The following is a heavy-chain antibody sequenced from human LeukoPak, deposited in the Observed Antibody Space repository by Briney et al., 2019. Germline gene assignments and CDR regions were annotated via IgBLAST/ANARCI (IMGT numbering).Heavy chain of an antibody. J-gene: IGHJ5*02. Sequence: GRSLRLSCAASGFTFSSYSMNWVRQAPGKGLEWVSCISSSSSYICYADSIKGRFTISRDNAKNSLYLQMNSLRAEDTAVYYCARDLGQLGSIGWFDPWGQGTLVTVSS. V-gene: IGHV3-21*01. D-gene: IGHD6-6*01. CDR2: ISSSSSYI. CDR1: GFTFSSYS. CDR3: ARDLGQLGSIGWFDP.